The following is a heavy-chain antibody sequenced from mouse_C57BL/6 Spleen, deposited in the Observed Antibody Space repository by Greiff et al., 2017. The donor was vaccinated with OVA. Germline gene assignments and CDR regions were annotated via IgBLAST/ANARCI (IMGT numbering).Heavy chain of an antibody. CDR1: GYTFTSYG. V-gene: IGHV1-81*01. CDR2: LYPRSGNT. CDR3: ARDYCSNRVYYAMDY. D-gene: IGHD1-1*01. Sequence: VQLQQSGAELARPGASVKLSCKAPGYTFTSYGISWVKQRTGQGLEWIGELYPRSGNTYYNEKFKGKATLTADKSSSTAYMELRSLTSEDSAVYFCARDYCSNRVYYAMDYWGQGTSVTVSS. J-gene: IGHJ4*01.